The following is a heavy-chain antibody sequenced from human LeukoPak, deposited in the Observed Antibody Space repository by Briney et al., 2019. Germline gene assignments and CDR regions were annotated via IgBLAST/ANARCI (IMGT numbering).Heavy chain of an antibody. CDR1: GFTFSSYA. Sequence: PGRSLRLSCAASGFTFSSYAMHWVRQAPGKGLEWVAVISYDGSNKYYADSVKGRFTISRDNSKNTLYLQMNRLRAEDTAVYYCARGETGESHFDYWGQGTLVTVSS. CDR3: ARGETGESHFDY. CDR2: ISYDGSNK. D-gene: IGHD7-27*01. V-gene: IGHV3-30-3*01. J-gene: IGHJ4*02.